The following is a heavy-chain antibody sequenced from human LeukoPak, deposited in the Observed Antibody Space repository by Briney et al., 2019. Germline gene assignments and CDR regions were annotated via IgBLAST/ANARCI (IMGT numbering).Heavy chain of an antibody. CDR3: ARRYYYDTSGNYLAYDAFDI. CDR1: GYSFTSHW. V-gene: IGHV5-51*01. CDR2: IYPGDSET. D-gene: IGHD3-22*01. Sequence: GESLKISCKGSGYSFTSHWIGWVRQMPGKGLEWMGIIYPGDSETRYSPSFQGQVTISVDKSISTAYLQWSSLKAADTAMYYCARRYYYDTSGNYLAYDAFDIWGQGTMVTVSS. J-gene: IGHJ3*02.